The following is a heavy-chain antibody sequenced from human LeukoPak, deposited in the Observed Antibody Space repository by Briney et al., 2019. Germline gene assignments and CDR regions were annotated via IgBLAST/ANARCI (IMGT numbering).Heavy chain of an antibody. D-gene: IGHD4-17*01. CDR1: GFTFSSYS. CDR2: ISSSSSYI. V-gene: IGHV3-21*01. Sequence: GGSLRLSCAASGFTFSSYSMNWVRQAPGKGLEWVSSISSSSSYIYYADSVKGRFTISRDNAKNSLYLQMNSLRAEDTAVYYCARGLTGDYVYYYMDVWGKGTTVTVSS. J-gene: IGHJ6*03. CDR3: ARGLTGDYVYYYMDV.